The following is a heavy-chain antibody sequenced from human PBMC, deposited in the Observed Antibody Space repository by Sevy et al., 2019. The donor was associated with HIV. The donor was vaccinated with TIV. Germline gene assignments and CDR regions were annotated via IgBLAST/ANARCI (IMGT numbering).Heavy chain of an antibody. Sequence: GGSLRLSCAASGFTFSSYGMHWVRLAPGKGLEWVAVIWYDGSNKHYADSVKGRFTISRDNSKNTLYLQMNSLRAEDTAVYYCASGGSAGATRYYYYYGMDVWGQGTTVTVSS. D-gene: IGHD1-26*01. CDR2: IWYDGSNK. CDR3: ASGGSAGATRYYYYYGMDV. J-gene: IGHJ6*02. V-gene: IGHV3-33*01. CDR1: GFTFSSYG.